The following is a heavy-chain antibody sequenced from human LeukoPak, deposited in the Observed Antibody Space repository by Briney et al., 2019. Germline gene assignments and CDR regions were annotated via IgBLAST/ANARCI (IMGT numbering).Heavy chain of an antibody. J-gene: IGHJ4*02. D-gene: IGHD3-10*01. Sequence: QAGGSLRLSCAASGFTVSNNYISWVRQAPGKGLEWVSLIYTSGSTYYADSVKGRFTISRDLSKNTLYLQMNSLRAEDTAVYYCARVTTSGSYKFDYWGQGTLVTVSS. V-gene: IGHV3-53*01. CDR1: GFTVSNNY. CDR3: ARVTTSGSYKFDY. CDR2: IYTSGST.